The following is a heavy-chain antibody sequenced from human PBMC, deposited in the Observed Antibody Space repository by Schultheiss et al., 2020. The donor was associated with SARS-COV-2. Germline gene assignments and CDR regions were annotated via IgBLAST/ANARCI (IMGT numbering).Heavy chain of an antibody. V-gene: IGHV4-59*01. CDR2: IHFLGRI. CDR1: GGSITSYH. J-gene: IGHJ4*02. D-gene: IGHD3-10*01. CDR3: ARGEILSFETLYSLVY. Sequence: SETLSLTCTVSGGSITSYHWSWIRQTPGKGLEWIGYIHFLGRIAYNPSLKGRVTIPGDMSKSQFSLNLNSVTAADTAVYYCARGEILSFETLYSLVYWGQGTLVTVSS.